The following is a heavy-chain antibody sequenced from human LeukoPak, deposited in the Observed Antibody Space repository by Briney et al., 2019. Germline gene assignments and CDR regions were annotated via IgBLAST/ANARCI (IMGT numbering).Heavy chain of an antibody. Sequence: PGRSLRLSCAASGFTFSSYGTHWVRPAPGKGLEWVAVIWYDESNKYYADSVKGRFTISRDNSKNTLYLQMNSLRAEDTAVYYCARDYYYDSSGLDYWGQGTLVTVSS. CDR1: GFTFSSYG. CDR2: IWYDESNK. CDR3: ARDYYYDSSGLDY. D-gene: IGHD3-22*01. J-gene: IGHJ4*02. V-gene: IGHV3-33*01.